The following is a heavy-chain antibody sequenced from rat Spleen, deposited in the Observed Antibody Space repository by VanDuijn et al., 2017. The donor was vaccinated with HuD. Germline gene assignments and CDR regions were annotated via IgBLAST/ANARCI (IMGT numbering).Heavy chain of an antibody. CDR1: GFSLSNYG. V-gene: IGHV2-16*01. D-gene: IGHD1-11*01. CDR2: IWAGGGA. J-gene: IGHJ2*01. Sequence: QVQLKESGPGLVQPSQTLSLTCTVSGFSLSNYGVIWVRQPPGKGLDWMGTIWAGGGADYNSAVQSRLSISRDTSKSQVFLKMNSLQTDDTANYFCARHLDSGGYFDYWGQGVMVTVSS. CDR3: ARHLDSGGYFDY.